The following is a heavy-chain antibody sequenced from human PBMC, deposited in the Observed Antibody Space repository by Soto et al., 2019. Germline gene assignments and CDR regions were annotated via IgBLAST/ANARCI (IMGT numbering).Heavy chain of an antibody. D-gene: IGHD3-9*01. Sequence: PSETLSLTCTVSGGSISSGDYYWSWIRQPPGKGLEWIGYIYYSGSTYYNPSLKSRVTISVDTSKNQFSLKLSSVTAADTAAYYCARGNILTGYPPHNWFDPWGQGTLVTVSS. CDR3: ARGNILTGYPPHNWFDP. V-gene: IGHV4-30-4*01. J-gene: IGHJ5*02. CDR2: IYYSGST. CDR1: GGSISSGDYY.